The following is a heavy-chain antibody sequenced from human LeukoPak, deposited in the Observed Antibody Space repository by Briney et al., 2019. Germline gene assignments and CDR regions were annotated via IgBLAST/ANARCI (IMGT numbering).Heavy chain of an antibody. CDR2: INPNSGGT. Sequence: ASVKVSCKASANTLGYYIHWLRQAPGQGLEWMGWINPNSGGTNYAQKFQGRVTMTRDTSISTAYIELSRLRSDDTAVYYCARDNSSSWYGYWDYWGQGTLVTVSS. CDR3: ARDNSSSWYGYWDY. CDR1: ANTLGYY. J-gene: IGHJ4*02. V-gene: IGHV1-2*02. D-gene: IGHD6-13*01.